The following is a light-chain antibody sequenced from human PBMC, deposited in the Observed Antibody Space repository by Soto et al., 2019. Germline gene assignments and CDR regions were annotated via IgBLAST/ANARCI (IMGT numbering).Light chain of an antibody. CDR3: CSYADSTTYV. V-gene: IGLV2-23*01. J-gene: IGLJ1*01. CDR2: EGS. Sequence: QSALTQPASVSGSPGQSITISCTGTSSDVGTYNLVSWYQQHPGKAPKLMIYEGSKWPSGVSNRFSGSKSGNTASLTISGLQAEDEADYYCCSYADSTTYVFGPGTKLTVL. CDR1: SSDVGTYNL.